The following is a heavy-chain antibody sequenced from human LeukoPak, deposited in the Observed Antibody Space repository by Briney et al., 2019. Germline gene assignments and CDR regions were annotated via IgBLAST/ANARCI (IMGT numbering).Heavy chain of an antibody. Sequence: GGSLRLSCAASGFTFSSYGMSWVRQAPGKGLEWVSGINWNGGSTGYADSVKGRFTISRDNAKNSLYLQMNSLRAEDTALYYCARVELRYYYYYYMDVWGKGTTVTVSS. J-gene: IGHJ6*03. D-gene: IGHD1-26*01. CDR3: ARVELRYYYYYYMDV. CDR2: INWNGGST. V-gene: IGHV3-20*04. CDR1: GFTFSSYG.